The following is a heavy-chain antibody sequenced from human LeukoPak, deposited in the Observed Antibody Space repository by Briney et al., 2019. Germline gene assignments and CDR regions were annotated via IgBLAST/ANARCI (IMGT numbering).Heavy chain of an antibody. CDR3: ASGYDLPY. V-gene: IGHV3-48*03. Sequence: GGSLRLSCAASGFTFSSYEMNWVRQAPGKGLEWVSYISRSGSTIYYADSVKGRFAISRDNAKNSLYLQMNSLRAEDTAVYYCASGYDLPYWGQGTLVTVSS. D-gene: IGHD5-12*01. J-gene: IGHJ4*02. CDR2: ISRSGSTI. CDR1: GFTFSSYE.